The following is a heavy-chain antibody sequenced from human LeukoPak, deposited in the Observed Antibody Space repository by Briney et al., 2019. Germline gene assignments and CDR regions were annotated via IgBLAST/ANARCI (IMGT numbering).Heavy chain of an antibody. CDR2: IYYSGGT. CDR1: GGSISSGGYY. Sequence: SETLSLTCTVSGGSISSGGYYWSWIRQHPGKGLEWIGYIYYSGGTYYNPSLKSRVTISVDTSKNQFSLKLSSVTAADTAVYYCARGEYYYGSGSYSHWGQGTLVTVSS. D-gene: IGHD3-10*01. J-gene: IGHJ4*02. V-gene: IGHV4-31*03. CDR3: ARGEYYYGSGSYSH.